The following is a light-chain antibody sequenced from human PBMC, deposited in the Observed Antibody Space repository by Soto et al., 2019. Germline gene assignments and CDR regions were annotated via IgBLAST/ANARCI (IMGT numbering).Light chain of an antibody. CDR3: QSYDSSLSGPGVV. J-gene: IGLJ2*01. Sequence: QAVVTQPPSVSGAPGQRVTISCTGSSSNIGAGYDVHWYQQLPGTAPKLLIYGNSNRPSGVPDRFSGSKSGTSASLAITGLXXXXXXXYYCQSYDSSLSGPGVVFGGGTQLTVL. CDR2: GNS. CDR1: SSNIGAGYD. V-gene: IGLV1-40*01.